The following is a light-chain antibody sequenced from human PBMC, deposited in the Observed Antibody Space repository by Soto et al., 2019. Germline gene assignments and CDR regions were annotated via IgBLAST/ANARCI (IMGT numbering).Light chain of an antibody. CDR1: QTIATF. CDR2: GAS. J-gene: IGKJ5*01. V-gene: IGKV1-39*01. CDR3: QLSHTTLT. Sequence: DIHMTQSPSSRSASVLGGVSRAFLASQTIATFLNWYQQKPGKAPKLLIYGASTLQSGVPSRFSGSGSGADFTLTISSLQPEDSATYYCQLSHTTLTFGQGTRLE.